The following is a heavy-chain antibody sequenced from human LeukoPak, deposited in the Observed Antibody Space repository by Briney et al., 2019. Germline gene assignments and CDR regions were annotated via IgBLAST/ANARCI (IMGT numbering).Heavy chain of an antibody. CDR2: INHSGST. J-gene: IGHJ3*02. Sequence: SETLSLTCAVYGGSFSGYYWSWIRQPPGKGLEWIGEINHSGSTNYNPSLKSRVTISVDTSKNQFSLKLSSVTAADTAVYYCAGDTRPDLDAFDIWGQGTMVTVSS. CDR1: GGSFSGYY. V-gene: IGHV4-34*01. CDR3: AGDTRPDLDAFDI. D-gene: IGHD2-2*02.